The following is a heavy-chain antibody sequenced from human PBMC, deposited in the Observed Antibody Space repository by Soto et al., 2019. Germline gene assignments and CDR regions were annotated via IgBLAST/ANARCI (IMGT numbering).Heavy chain of an antibody. D-gene: IGHD4-17*01. CDR3: ARDYGGNSGWFDP. CDR1: GGTFSSYA. Sequence: SVKVSCKASGGTFSSYAISWVRQAPGQGLEWMGGIILIFGTANYAQKFQGRVTITADESTSTAYMELSSLRSEDTAVYYCARDYGGNSGWFDPWGQGTLVTVSS. CDR2: IILIFGTA. V-gene: IGHV1-69*13. J-gene: IGHJ5*02.